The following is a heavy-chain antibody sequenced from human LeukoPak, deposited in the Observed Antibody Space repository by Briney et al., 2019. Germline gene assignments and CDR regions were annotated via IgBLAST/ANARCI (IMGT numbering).Heavy chain of an antibody. CDR1: GYTFTAYY. CDR3: ARSEDSSSWAFDI. J-gene: IGHJ3*02. CDR2: ISPTSGDT. Sequence: ASVKVSCTASGYTFTAYYLHWVRQAPGQGLQWVGRISPTSGDTKYAQRFQGRVTMTRDTSIKTAFMSLSGLTSYDSAVYYCARSEDSSSWAFDIWGQGTMDVVSS. V-gene: IGHV1-2*06. D-gene: IGHD6-6*01.